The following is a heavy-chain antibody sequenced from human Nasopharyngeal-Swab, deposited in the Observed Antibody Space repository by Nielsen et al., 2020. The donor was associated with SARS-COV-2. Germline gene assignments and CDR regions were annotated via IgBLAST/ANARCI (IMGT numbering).Heavy chain of an antibody. CDR1: GFTFSSYG. D-gene: IGHD5-18*01. Sequence: GESLKISCAASGFTFSSYGMHWVRQAPGKGLEWVAVIWYDGSNKYYADSVKGRFTTSRDNSKNTLYLQMNSLRAEDTAVYYCARTWIRVPDAFDIWGQGTMVTVSS. V-gene: IGHV3-33*01. J-gene: IGHJ3*02. CDR3: ARTWIRVPDAFDI. CDR2: IWYDGSNK.